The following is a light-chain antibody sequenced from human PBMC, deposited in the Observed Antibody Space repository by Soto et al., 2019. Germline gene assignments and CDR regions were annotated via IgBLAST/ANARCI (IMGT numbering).Light chain of an antibody. CDR3: NSYTSTYTVV. V-gene: IGLV2-14*01. Sequence: QSALTQPASVSGSPGQSITISCAGTSSDVRGYKYVSWYQQHPGRAPKLLNYEVSNRPSGVSNRSSGSKSGNTASLTISGLQTEDEADFCCNSYTSTYTVVFGTGTKLTVL. J-gene: IGLJ1*01. CDR1: SSDVRGYKY. CDR2: EVS.